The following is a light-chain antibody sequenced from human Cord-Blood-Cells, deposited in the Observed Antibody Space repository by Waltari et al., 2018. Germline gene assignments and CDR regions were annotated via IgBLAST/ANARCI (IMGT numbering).Light chain of an antibody. CDR1: SSDVGGYNY. Sequence: QSALTQPASVSGSPGQSITISCTGTSSDVGGYNYVSWSQQHPGKAPKLMIYDVSNRPSGVSNRFSGSKSGNTASLTISGLQAEDEADYYCSSYTSSSTYWVFGGGTKLTVL. V-gene: IGLV2-14*01. CDR3: SSYTSSSTYWV. J-gene: IGLJ3*02. CDR2: DVS.